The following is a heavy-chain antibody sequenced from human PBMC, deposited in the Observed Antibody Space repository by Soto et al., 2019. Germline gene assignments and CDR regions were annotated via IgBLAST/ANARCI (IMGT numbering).Heavy chain of an antibody. J-gene: IGHJ5*02. CDR1: GDSVSSNTAS. CDR3: AKGDNLGPKTGYAFDP. CDR2: TYFRSKWYN. Sequence: SQTLSLTCAISGDSVSSNTASWNWIRQSPSRGLEWLGRTYFRSKWYNDYAVSVKSRIIVDPDTSNNQFSLQLNSVTPEDTAVYFCAKGDNLGPKTGYAFDPWGQGIMVTVS. V-gene: IGHV6-1*01. D-gene: IGHD5-12*01.